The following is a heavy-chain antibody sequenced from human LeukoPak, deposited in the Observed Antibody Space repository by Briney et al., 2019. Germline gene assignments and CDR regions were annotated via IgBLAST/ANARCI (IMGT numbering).Heavy chain of an antibody. V-gene: IGHV3-74*01. J-gene: IGHJ4*02. Sequence: PGGSLRLSCAASGFTFSSFWMHWVRQAPGKGLVCVSRIDSDGSITDYADSVKGRFTISRDNAKNTLYLQMNSLRAEDTAVYYCARDPSAVAGNFDYWGQGTLVTVSS. CDR3: ARDPSAVAGNFDY. D-gene: IGHD6-19*01. CDR2: IDSDGSIT. CDR1: GFTFSSFW.